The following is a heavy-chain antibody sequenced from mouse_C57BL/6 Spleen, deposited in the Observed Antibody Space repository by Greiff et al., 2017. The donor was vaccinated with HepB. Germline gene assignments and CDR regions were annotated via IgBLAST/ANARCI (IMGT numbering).Heavy chain of an antibody. CDR3: ARYYYDYGYAMDY. CDR2: INPNNGGT. V-gene: IGHV1-26*01. J-gene: IGHJ4*01. D-gene: IGHD2-4*01. CDR1: GYTFTDYY. Sequence: EVQLQQSGPELVKPGASVKISCKASGYTFTDYYMNWVKQSHGKSLEWIGDINPNNGGTSYNQKFKGKATLTVDKSSSTAYMELRSLTSEDSAVYYCARYYYDYGYAMDYWGQGTSVTVSS.